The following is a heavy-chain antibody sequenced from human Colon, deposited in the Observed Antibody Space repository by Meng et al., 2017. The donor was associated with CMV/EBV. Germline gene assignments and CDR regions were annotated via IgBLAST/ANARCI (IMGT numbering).Heavy chain of an antibody. V-gene: IGHV3-53*01. CDR3: ARKASHFYYGMDV. Sequence: GGSLRLSCAASGFSVSSDYMSWVRQAPGQGLEWVATIFGDHNTYYADSAKGRFTIFRDDPKNTVSLEMNSLRAEDTAMYYCARKASHFYYGMDVWPRDHGHRLL. CDR1: GFSVSSDY. J-gene: IGHJ6*02. CDR2: IFGDHNT.